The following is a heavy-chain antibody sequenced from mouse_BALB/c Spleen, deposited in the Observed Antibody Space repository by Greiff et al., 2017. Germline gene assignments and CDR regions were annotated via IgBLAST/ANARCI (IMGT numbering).Heavy chain of an antibody. J-gene: IGHJ1*01. CDR2: IYPGSGNT. Sequence: QVQLQQSGPELVKPGASVKISCKASGYTFTDYYINWVKQKPGQGLEWIGWIYPGSGNTKYNEKFKGKATLTVDTSSSTAYMQLSSLTSEDTAVYFCARSDRKFYYGSSYYLSDVWGAGTTVTVSS. V-gene: IGHV1-84*02. D-gene: IGHD1-1*01. CDR3: ARSDRKFYYGSSYYLSDV. CDR1: GYTFTDYY.